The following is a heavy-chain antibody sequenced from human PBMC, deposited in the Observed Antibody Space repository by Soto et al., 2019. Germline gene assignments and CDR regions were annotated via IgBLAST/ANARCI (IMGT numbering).Heavy chain of an antibody. Sequence: EVLLVESGGGVVQPGGSLRLSCEASGFKFDDYMMHWVRQAPVKGLEWISRISWDGDFLDYADSIKGRFTVSRDNSKNSLYLHMNSLKTEDTAFYYCAKEGNGGSSLDHWGQGTLVTVSS. CDR2: ISWDGDFL. D-gene: IGHD1-26*01. CDR1: GFKFDDYM. V-gene: IGHV3-43*01. J-gene: IGHJ4*02. CDR3: AKEGNGGSSLDH.